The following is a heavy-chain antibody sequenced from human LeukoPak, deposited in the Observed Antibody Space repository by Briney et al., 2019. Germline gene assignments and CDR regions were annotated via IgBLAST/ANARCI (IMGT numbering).Heavy chain of an antibody. J-gene: IGHJ4*02. CDR1: GFTFSSYA. V-gene: IGHV3-23*01. CDR3: AKALGYNYNYACDY. Sequence: PGGSLRLSCAASGFTFSSYAMSWVRQAPGKGLEWVSTISGSGGRAYYADSVEGRFPISRDHSKSTLYVQMNSLRAEDTAVYYCAKALGYNYNYACDYWGQGTLVTVSS. CDR2: ISGSGGRA. D-gene: IGHD3-16*01.